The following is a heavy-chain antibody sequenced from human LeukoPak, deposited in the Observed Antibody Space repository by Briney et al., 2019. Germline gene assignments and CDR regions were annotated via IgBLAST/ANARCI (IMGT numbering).Heavy chain of an antibody. CDR3: ARDDNSGYYSGP. V-gene: IGHV1-2*06. Sequence: EASVKVSCKASGGTFSSYAISWVRQAPGQGLEWMGRINPSSGGTNYAQKFQGRVTMTRDTSISTAYMELSRLRSDDTAVYYCARDDNSGYYSGPWGQGTLVTVSS. CDR1: GGTFSSYA. CDR2: INPSSGGT. D-gene: IGHD3-22*01. J-gene: IGHJ5*02.